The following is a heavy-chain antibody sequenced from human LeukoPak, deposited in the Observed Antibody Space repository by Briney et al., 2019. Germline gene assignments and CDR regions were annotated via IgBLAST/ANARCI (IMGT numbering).Heavy chain of an antibody. CDR1: GFTFSSYS. CDR2: INWNGGVI. J-gene: IGHJ4*02. Sequence: PGGSLRLSCAASGFTFSSYSMNWVRQAPGKGLEWVSGINWNGGVISYADSVKGRFTISRDNAKNSLYLQMNSLRAEDTALYYCVRGYSSGYYFDFWGQGTLVTVSS. D-gene: IGHD3-22*01. V-gene: IGHV3-20*04. CDR3: VRGYSSGYYFDF.